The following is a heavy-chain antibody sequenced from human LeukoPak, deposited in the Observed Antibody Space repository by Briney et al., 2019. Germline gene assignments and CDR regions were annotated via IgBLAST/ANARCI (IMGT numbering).Heavy chain of an antibody. V-gene: IGHV3-23*01. D-gene: IGHD6-19*01. CDR2: ISKGGSDT. Sequence: GGSLRLSCAASGFTFSTYAMSWVRQAPGKGLEWISLISKGGSDTFYEDSVKGRFTISRDNSKDTLYLQMTGLRAEDTAVYYCAKGRPVRTSGWYFFDYWGQGALVPVSS. J-gene: IGHJ4*02. CDR1: GFTFSTYA. CDR3: AKGRPVRTSGWYFFDY.